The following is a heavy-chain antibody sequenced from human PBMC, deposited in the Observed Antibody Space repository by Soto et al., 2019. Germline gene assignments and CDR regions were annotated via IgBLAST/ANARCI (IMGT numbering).Heavy chain of an antibody. CDR3: ARDGSLGSFDY. D-gene: IGHD3-10*01. CDR1: GGSFSGYY. J-gene: IGHJ4*02. CDR2: INHSGST. Sequence: QVQLQQWGAGLLKPSETLSLTCAVYGGSFSGYYWSWIRQPPGKGLEWIGEINHSGSTNYNPSLKSLVTISVDTSKNQFSLKLSSVTAADTAVYYCARDGSLGSFDYWGQGTLVTVSS. V-gene: IGHV4-34*01.